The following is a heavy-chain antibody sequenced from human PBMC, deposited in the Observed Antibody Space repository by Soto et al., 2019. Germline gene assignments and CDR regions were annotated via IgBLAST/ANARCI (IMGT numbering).Heavy chain of an antibody. V-gene: IGHV3-48*03. J-gene: IGHJ4*02. Sequence: GGSLRLSCAASGFTFSSYEMNWVRQAPGKGLEWVSYISSSGSTIYYADSVKGRFTISRDNAKNSLYLQMNSLRAEDTAVYYCAREAIVGAIVDYWGQGTLLTVSS. CDR1: GFTFSSYE. CDR2: ISSSGSTI. D-gene: IGHD1-26*01. CDR3: AREAIVGAIVDY.